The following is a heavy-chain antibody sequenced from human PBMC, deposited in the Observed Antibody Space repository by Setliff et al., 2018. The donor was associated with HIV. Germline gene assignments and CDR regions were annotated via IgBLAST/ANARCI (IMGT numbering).Heavy chain of an antibody. D-gene: IGHD6-19*01. Sequence: PSETLSLTCTVSGDSISNYYWSWIRQPPGKGLEWIGHIYYSGSTDYNPSLTSRVIISVDPSKNQFTLMLNSVTAADTAVYYCASQPYNSGWFGGWFDPRGQGTLVTVSS. CDR3: ASQPYNSGWFGGWFDP. J-gene: IGHJ5*02. CDR1: GDSISNYY. CDR2: IYYSGST. V-gene: IGHV4-59*12.